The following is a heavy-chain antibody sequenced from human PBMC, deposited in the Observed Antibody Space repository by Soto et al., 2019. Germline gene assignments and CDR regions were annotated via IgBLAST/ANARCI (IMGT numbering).Heavy chain of an antibody. CDR2: ISWNSGSI. D-gene: IGHD2-2*01. V-gene: IGHV3-9*01. Sequence: PGGSLRLSCAASGFTLDDYAMHWVRQAPGKGLEWVSGISWNSGSIGYADSVKGRFTISRDNAKNPLYLQMNSLRAEDTALYYCAKVLGRCSSTSCYHYYYYGMDVWGQGTTVTVSS. CDR1: GFTLDDYA. CDR3: AKVLGRCSSTSCYHYYYYGMDV. J-gene: IGHJ6*02.